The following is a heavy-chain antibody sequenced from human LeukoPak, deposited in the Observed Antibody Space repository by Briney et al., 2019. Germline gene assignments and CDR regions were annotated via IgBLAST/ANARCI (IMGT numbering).Heavy chain of an antibody. CDR3: AREPVPTDPSRTSSSWYLYY. CDR2: IIPIFGTA. V-gene: IGHV1-69*01. D-gene: IGHD6-13*01. CDR1: GGTFSSYA. Sequence: GSSVKVSCKASGGTFSSYAISWVRQAPGQGLEWMGGIIPIFGTANYAQKFQGRVTITADESTSTAYMELSSLRSEDTAVYYCAREPVPTDPSRTSSSWYLYYWGQGTLVTVSS. J-gene: IGHJ4*02.